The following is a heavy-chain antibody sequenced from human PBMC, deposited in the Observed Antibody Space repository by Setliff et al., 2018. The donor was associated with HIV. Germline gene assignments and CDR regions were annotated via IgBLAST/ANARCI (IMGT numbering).Heavy chain of an antibody. CDR2: INPNNGGT. CDR1: GYTFTGYY. J-gene: IGHJ3*02. D-gene: IGHD5-12*01. Sequence: ASVKVSCKASGYTFTGYYMHWVRQAPGQGLEWMGWINPNNGGTNYAQKFQGRLTMTRDTSTNTVYMELSSLRSEDTAVYYCASAGAWQRNALDIWGQGTMVTVSS. V-gene: IGHV1-2*02. CDR3: ASAGAWQRNALDI.